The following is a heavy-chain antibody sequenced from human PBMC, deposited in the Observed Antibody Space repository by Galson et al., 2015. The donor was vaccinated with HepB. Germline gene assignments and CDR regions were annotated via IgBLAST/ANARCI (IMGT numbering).Heavy chain of an antibody. D-gene: IGHD3-9*01. CDR2: IIPMFRTA. V-gene: IGHV1-69*13. CDR1: GGAFSNYA. Sequence: SVKVSCKASGGAFSNYAFNWVRQAPGRGLEWMGGIIPMFRTAKYAQKFQGRVTITADESTTTVYMDQHSLRSEDTAVYYCARGTTGDFDGWFDPWGQGTLVTVSS. J-gene: IGHJ5*02. CDR3: ARGTTGDFDGWFDP.